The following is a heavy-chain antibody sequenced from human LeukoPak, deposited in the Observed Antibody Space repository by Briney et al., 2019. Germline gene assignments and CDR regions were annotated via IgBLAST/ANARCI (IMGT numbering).Heavy chain of an antibody. Sequence: PSGTLSLTCGASGGSISSTNWWTWVRQPPGEGLEWIGEVHLSGRTNYNPSLESRVTMSVDMSENHISLKLTSVTAADTAVYYCAREGGPYRPLDYSGQGTLVTVSS. CDR2: VHLSGRT. CDR3: AREGGPYRPLDY. J-gene: IGHJ4*02. V-gene: IGHV4-4*02. CDR1: GGSISSTNW.